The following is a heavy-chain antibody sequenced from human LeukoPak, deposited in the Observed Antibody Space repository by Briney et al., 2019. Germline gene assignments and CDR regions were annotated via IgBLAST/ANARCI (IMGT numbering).Heavy chain of an antibody. J-gene: IGHJ6*03. V-gene: IGHV3-21*01. Sequence: AGGSLRLSCAASGFTFSSYSMNWVRQAPGKGLEWVSSISSSSSYIYYADSVKGRFTISRDNAKNSLYLQMNSLRAEDTAVYYCARDYSANWNYKVGHRKYYMDVWGKGTTVTVSS. D-gene: IGHD1-7*01. CDR1: GFTFSSYS. CDR3: ARDYSANWNYKVGHRKYYMDV. CDR2: ISSSSSYI.